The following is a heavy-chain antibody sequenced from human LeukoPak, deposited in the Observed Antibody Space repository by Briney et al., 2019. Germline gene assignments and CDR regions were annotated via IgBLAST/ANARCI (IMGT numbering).Heavy chain of an antibody. V-gene: IGHV4-59*12. CDR1: GGSISSYY. D-gene: IGHD3-16*01. J-gene: IGHJ5*02. CDR3: ARRFEGYWFDP. Sequence: SETLSLTCTVSGGSISSYYWSWIRQPPGKGLEWIGYIYYSGSTNYNPSLKSRVTISVDTSKNQFSLKLSSVTAADTAVYYCARRFEGYWFDPWGQGTLVTVSS. CDR2: IYYSGST.